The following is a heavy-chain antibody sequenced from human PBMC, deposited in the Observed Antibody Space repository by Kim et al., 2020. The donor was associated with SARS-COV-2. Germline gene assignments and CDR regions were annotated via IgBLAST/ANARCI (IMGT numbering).Heavy chain of an antibody. CDR3: ARDPLVRSIYGVLWSGPKDFYYYYTMDV. V-gene: IGHV3-30*04. CDR2: ISYSGSDQ. Sequence: GGSLRLSCAASGFTFSTYAMHWVRQTPGKGLAWVAVISYSGSDQYYADSVKGRFTISRDNSKNTLYLQMNSLRPEDRAVYYCARDPLVRSIYGVLWSGPKDFYYYYTMDVWGLGTTVTVS. CDR1: GFTFSTYA. D-gene: IGHD3-3*01. J-gene: IGHJ6*02.